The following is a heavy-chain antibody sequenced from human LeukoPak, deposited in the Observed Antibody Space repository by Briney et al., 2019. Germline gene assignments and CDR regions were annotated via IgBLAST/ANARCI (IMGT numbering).Heavy chain of an antibody. Sequence: SETLSLTCAVSGGSISSSNWWSWVRQPPGKGLEWIGSIYYSGSTYYNPSLKSRVTISVDTSKNQFSLKLSSVTAADTAVYYCARQAAMAQDWGQGTLVTVSS. D-gene: IGHD5-18*01. CDR3: ARQAAMAQD. V-gene: IGHV4-4*02. CDR2: IYYSGST. J-gene: IGHJ4*02. CDR1: GGSISSSNW.